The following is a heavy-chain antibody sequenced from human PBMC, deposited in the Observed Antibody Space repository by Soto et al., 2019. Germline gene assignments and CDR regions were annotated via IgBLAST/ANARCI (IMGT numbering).Heavy chain of an antibody. D-gene: IGHD5-12*01. CDR1: GGTFSSYA. Sequence: SVNVSCKASGGTFSSYAISWVRQAPGQGLEWMGGIIPIFGTANYAQKFQGRVTITADESTSTAYMELSSLRSEDTAVYYCARHSGYGDYYYYGMDVWGQGTTVTVSS. V-gene: IGHV1-69*13. CDR2: IIPIFGTA. CDR3: ARHSGYGDYYYYGMDV. J-gene: IGHJ6*02.